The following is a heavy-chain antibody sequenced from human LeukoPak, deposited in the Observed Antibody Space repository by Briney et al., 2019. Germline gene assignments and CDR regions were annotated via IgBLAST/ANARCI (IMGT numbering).Heavy chain of an antibody. Sequence: ASVKVSCKASGGTFSSYAISWVRQAPGQGLEWMGGFIPIFGTANYAQKFQGRVTITTDESTSTAYMELSSLRSEDTAVYYCASVYYDFWSGYYSFDYWGQGTLVTVSS. CDR1: GGTFSSYA. D-gene: IGHD3-3*01. CDR3: ASVYYDFWSGYYSFDY. CDR2: FIPIFGTA. J-gene: IGHJ4*02. V-gene: IGHV1-69*05.